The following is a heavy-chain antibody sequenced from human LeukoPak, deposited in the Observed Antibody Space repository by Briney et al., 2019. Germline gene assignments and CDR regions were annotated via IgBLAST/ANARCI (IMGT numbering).Heavy chain of an antibody. Sequence: GGSLRLSCSASGFTFSSYAMHWVRQAPGKGLEYVSAISSNGGSTYYADSVKGRFTISRDNAKNTLYLQMSSLRAEDTAVYYCVKEGGGYSYGIFDYWGQGTLVTVSS. V-gene: IGHV3-64D*06. CDR2: ISSNGGST. J-gene: IGHJ4*02. D-gene: IGHD5-18*01. CDR1: GFTFSSYA. CDR3: VKEGGGYSYGIFDY.